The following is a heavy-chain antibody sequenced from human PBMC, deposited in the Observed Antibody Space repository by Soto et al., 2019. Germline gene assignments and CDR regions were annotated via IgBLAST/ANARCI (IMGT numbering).Heavy chain of an antibody. V-gene: IGHV3-23*01. D-gene: IGHD3-10*01. Sequence: GGSLRLSCAASGFTFSSYAMSWVRQAPGKGLEWVSAISGSGGSTYYADSVKGRFTISRDNSKNTLYLQMNSLRAEDTAVYYCAKTAVKITMVRGVIITLFPYYFDYWGQGTLVTVSS. J-gene: IGHJ4*02. CDR1: GFTFSSYA. CDR2: ISGSGGST. CDR3: AKTAVKITMVRGVIITLFPYYFDY.